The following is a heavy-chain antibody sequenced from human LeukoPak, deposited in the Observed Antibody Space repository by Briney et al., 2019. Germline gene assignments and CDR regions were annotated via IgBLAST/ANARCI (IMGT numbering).Heavy chain of an antibody. J-gene: IGHJ4*02. Sequence: PGGSLRLSCAASGFTFSSYWMHWVRHAPGKGLVWVSRINSDGSSTSYADSVKGRFTISRDNAKNTLYLQMNSLRAEDTAVYYCARVARVARWYYYDNSGFSLDYWGQGTLVTVSS. V-gene: IGHV3-74*01. CDR2: INSDGSST. CDR3: ARVARVARWYYYDNSGFSLDY. CDR1: GFTFSSYW. D-gene: IGHD3-22*01.